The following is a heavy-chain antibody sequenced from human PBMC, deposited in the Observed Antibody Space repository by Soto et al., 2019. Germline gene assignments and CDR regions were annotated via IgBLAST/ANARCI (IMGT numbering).Heavy chain of an antibody. D-gene: IGHD6-13*01. CDR3: ARERPDGSRLTP. CDR2: IYYSGST. V-gene: IGHV4-30-4*01. Sequence: YTGSAGSIRREQYYWSWLRHPTGKGLEWIGYIYYSGSTYYNPSLKSRVTISVDTSKNQFSLKLSSGTAADTAVYYCARERPDGSRLTPWGQGTLVT. CDR1: AGSIRREQYY. J-gene: IGHJ5*02.